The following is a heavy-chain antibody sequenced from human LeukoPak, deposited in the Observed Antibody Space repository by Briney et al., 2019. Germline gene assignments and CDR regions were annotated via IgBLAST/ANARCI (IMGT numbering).Heavy chain of an antibody. J-gene: IGHJ4*02. Sequence: GASVKVSCKASGGTFSSYAISWVRQAPGQGLEWMGRIIPILGIANYAQKFQGRVTITADKSTSTAYMELSSLRSEDTAVYYCARVLERQAQYFDYWGQGTLVTVSS. V-gene: IGHV1-69*04. CDR1: GGTFSSYA. D-gene: IGHD1-1*01. CDR2: IIPILGIA. CDR3: ARVLERQAQYFDY.